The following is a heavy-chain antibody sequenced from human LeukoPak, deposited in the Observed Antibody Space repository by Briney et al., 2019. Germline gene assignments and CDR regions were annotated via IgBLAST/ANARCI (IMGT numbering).Heavy chain of an antibody. CDR1: GGSISSYY. Sequence: SETLSLTCTVSGGSISSYYWSWIRQPPGKGLEWIGYIYYSGSTYYNPSLKSRVTISVDTSKNQFSLKLSSVTAADTAVYYCARHMGGGYFDWLSLGTPFDYWGQGTLVTVSS. CDR3: ARHMGGGYFDWLSLGTPFDY. CDR2: IYYSGST. J-gene: IGHJ4*02. D-gene: IGHD3-9*01. V-gene: IGHV4-59*04.